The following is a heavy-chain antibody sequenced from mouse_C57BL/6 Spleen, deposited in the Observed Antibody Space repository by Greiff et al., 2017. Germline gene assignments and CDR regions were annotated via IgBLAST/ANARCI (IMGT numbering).Heavy chain of an antibody. CDR2: IWSDGSP. Sequence: VQLQEPGPGLVAPSQSLSITCTVSGFSLTSYGVHWVRQPPGTGLEWLVVIWSDGSPTYNSALNSSPSISKDNSKSQVFVKMNSLQTDDTALYYCARQGVTTSYAMDYWGQGTSVTVSS. CDR3: ARQGVTTSYAMDY. D-gene: IGHD2-3*01. J-gene: IGHJ4*01. CDR1: GFSLTSYG. V-gene: IGHV2-6-1*01.